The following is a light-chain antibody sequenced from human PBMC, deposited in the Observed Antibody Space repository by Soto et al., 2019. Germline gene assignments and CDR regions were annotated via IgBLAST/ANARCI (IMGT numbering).Light chain of an antibody. Sequence: QSVLTQPPSVSGAPGQRVTISCTGSSSNIGAGYDVHWYQQLPRTAPKLLIYGNSNRPSGVPDRFSGSKSGTSASLAITGLQAEYDAAYYCQSYDISLSGHVVFGGGTKLTVL. V-gene: IGLV1-40*01. CDR1: SSNIGAGYD. CDR3: QSYDISLSGHVV. CDR2: GNS. J-gene: IGLJ2*01.